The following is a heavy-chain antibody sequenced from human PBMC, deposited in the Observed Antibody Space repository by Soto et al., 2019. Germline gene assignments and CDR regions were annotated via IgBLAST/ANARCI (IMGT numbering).Heavy chain of an antibody. CDR2: IIPILGIA. CDR1: GGTFSSYT. CDR3: ARRPSIAVAGTDWFDP. Sequence: QVQLVQSGAEVKKPGSSVKVSCKASGGTFSSYTISWVRQAPGQGLEWMGRIIPILGIANYAQKFQGRVTITXXKXTNXAYMELSSLRSEDTAVYYCARRPSIAVAGTDWFDPWGQGTLVTVSS. V-gene: IGHV1-69*02. D-gene: IGHD6-19*01. J-gene: IGHJ5*02.